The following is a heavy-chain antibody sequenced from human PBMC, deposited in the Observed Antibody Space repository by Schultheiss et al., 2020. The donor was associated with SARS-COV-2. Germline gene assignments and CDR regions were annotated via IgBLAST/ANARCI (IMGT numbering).Heavy chain of an antibody. D-gene: IGHD3-10*01. CDR2: ISGSGGST. J-gene: IGHJ4*02. CDR3: ARAPTGGGSY. Sequence: GGSLRLSCAASGFTFSDYYMSWIRQAPGKGLEWVSAISGSGGSTYYADSVKGRFTISRDNAKNSLYLQMNSLRAEDTAVYYCARAPTGGGSYWGQGTLVTVSS. V-gene: IGHV3-11*04. CDR1: GFTFSDYY.